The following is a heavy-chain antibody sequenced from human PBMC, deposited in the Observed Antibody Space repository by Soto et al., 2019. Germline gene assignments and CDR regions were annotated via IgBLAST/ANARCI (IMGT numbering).Heavy chain of an antibody. J-gene: IGHJ4*02. V-gene: IGHV4-34*01. Sequence: TSETLSLTCAVYGGSFSGYYWSWIRQPPGKGLEWIGYINHSGSTNYNPSLKSRVTISVDTSKNQFSLKLSSVTAADTAVYYCARTDYYDSSGYYNYWGQGTLVTVSS. CDR2: INHSGST. CDR1: GGSFSGYY. CDR3: ARTDYYDSSGYYNY. D-gene: IGHD3-22*01.